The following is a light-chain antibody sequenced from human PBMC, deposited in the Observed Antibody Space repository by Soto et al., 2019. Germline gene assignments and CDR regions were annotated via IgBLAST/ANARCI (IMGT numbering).Light chain of an antibody. CDR3: QQDNIYSWT. V-gene: IGKV1-5*03. CDR2: EAS. J-gene: IGKJ1*01. Sequence: IQMTQSPSSLSASVGDSITITCRASQGISSWLGWYQQKPGKAPKLLIYEASSLQSGVPSRFSGSGSGTEFTLTISSLQPDDFAIYYCQQDNIYSWTFGQGTKVDVK. CDR1: QGISSW.